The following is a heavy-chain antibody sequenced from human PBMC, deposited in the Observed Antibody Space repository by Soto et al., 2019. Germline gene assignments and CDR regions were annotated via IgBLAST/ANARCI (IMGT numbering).Heavy chain of an antibody. CDR1: GFTFDDYA. Sequence: PGGSLRLSCAASGFTFDDYAMHWVRQAPGKGLEWVSGISWNSGSIGYADSVKGRFTISRDNAKNSLYLQMNSLRAEDTALYYCAKDGRTWPHKKYCSSTSCLEYNWFDPWGQGTLVTVSS. CDR3: AKDGRTWPHKKYCSSTSCLEYNWFDP. V-gene: IGHV3-9*01. D-gene: IGHD2-2*01. CDR2: ISWNSGSI. J-gene: IGHJ5*02.